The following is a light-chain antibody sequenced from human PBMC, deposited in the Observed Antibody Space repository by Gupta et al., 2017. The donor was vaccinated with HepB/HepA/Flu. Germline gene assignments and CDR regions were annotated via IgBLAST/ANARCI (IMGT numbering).Light chain of an antibody. CDR3: KQSSQHPKT. CDR1: ESLLDSNGKTY. Sequence: DIVMTQTPLSLSVTLGQPPSISCKSSESLLDSNGKTYLYWYLQKAGQPPQLLIYEVSNRFSGVPDRFSGSGSGTDFTLKISRVEAEDVGTYYCKQSSQHPKTFGQGTKVEI. J-gene: IGKJ1*01. CDR2: EVS. V-gene: IGKV2D-29*01.